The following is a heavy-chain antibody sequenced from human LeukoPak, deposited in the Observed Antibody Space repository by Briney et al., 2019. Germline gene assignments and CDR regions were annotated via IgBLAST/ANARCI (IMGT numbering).Heavy chain of an antibody. J-gene: IGHJ4*02. D-gene: IGHD3-9*01. V-gene: IGHV3-48*03. CDR2: ISSSGDTL. CDR1: GFTFSSFE. CDR3: VGADYDILTGCYIDY. Sequence: GGSLRLSCAASGFTFSSFEMHWVRQAPGKGLEWVSYISSSGDTLYYANSMKGRFTISKDNAKNSLYLQMNSLRAEDTAVYYCVGADYDILTGCYIDYWGQGTLVTVSS.